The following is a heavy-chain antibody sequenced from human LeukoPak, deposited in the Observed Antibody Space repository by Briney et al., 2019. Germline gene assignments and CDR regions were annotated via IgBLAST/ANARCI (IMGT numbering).Heavy chain of an antibody. CDR3: ARVSDYDFWSGYYANYYYYGMDV. D-gene: IGHD3-3*01. CDR1: GFTFSSYA. Sequence: GGSLRLSCAASGFTFSSYAMHWVCQGPGKGLGWVAVISYDVSNKYYADSVKGRFTISRDTSKNTLYLQMNSLRAEDTAVYYCARVSDYDFWSGYYANYYYYGMDVWGQGTTVTVSS. CDR2: ISYDVSNK. J-gene: IGHJ6*02. V-gene: IGHV3-30*04.